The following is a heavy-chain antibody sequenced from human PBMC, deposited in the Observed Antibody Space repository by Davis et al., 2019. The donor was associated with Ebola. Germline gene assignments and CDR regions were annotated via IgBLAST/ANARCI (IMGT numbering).Heavy chain of an antibody. Sequence: ALVKVSCKASGYTFTGYYMHWVRQAPGQGLEWMGRINPNSGGTNYAQKFQGRVTMTRDTSISTAYMELSSLGSEDTAVYYCARGPSVATAHYFDYWGQGTLVTVSS. D-gene: IGHD6-19*01. CDR1: GYTFTGYY. J-gene: IGHJ4*02. V-gene: IGHV1-2*06. CDR2: INPNSGGT. CDR3: ARGPSVATAHYFDY.